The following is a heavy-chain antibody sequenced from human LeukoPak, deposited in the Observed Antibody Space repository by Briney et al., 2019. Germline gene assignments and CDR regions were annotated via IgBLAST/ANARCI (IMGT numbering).Heavy chain of an antibody. J-gene: IGHJ5*02. CDR2: IYHSGST. CDR3: ARSQARLSWFDP. Sequence: PSETLSLTCTVSGSSISSGYYWGSIRQPSGKGLEWIGSIYHSGSTYYNPSLKSRVTISVDTSKNQFSLKLSSVTAADTAVYYCARSQARLSWFDPWGQGILVTVSS. CDR1: GSSISSGYY. V-gene: IGHV4-38-2*02. D-gene: IGHD6-19*01.